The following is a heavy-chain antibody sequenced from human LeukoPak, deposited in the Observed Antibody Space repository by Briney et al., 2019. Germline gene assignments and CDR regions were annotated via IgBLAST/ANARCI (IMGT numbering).Heavy chain of an antibody. CDR3: ARVPSLSYWIFDY. CDR1: GFTVSSNY. D-gene: IGHD2-8*02. V-gene: IGHV3-30-3*01. J-gene: IGHJ4*02. CDR2: ISYDGSNK. Sequence: GGSLRLSCAASGFTVSSNYMSWVRQAPGKGLEWVAVISYDGSNKYYADSVKGRFTISRDNSKNTLYLQMNSLRAEDTAVYYCARVPSLSYWIFDYWGQGTLVTVSS.